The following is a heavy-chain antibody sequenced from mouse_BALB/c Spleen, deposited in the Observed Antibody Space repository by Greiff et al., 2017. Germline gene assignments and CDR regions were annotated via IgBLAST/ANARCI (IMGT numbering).Heavy chain of an antibody. CDR2: INPGSGGT. D-gene: IGHD2-2*01. J-gene: IGHJ1*01. V-gene: IGHV1-54*01. Sequence: QVQLQQSGAELVRPGTSVKVSCKASGYAFTNYLIEWVKQRPGQGLEWIGVINPGSGGTNYNEKFKGKATLTADKSSSTAYMQLSSLTSDDSAVYFCAREGNYGYDYWYFDVWGAGTTVTVSS. CDR1: GYAFTNYL. CDR3: AREGNYGYDYWYFDV.